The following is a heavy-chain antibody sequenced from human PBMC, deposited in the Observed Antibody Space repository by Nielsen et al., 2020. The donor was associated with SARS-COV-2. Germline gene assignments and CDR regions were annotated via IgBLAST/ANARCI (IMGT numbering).Heavy chain of an antibody. Sequence: ESLKISCTVSGGSISPYYWNWIRQPPGKGLEWIGYIYYSGSTYYNPSLKSRVTISVDTSKNQFSLKLSSVTAADTAVYYCASQRYYYDSSGYYYGAYYYYGMDVWGQGTTVTVSS. D-gene: IGHD3-22*01. J-gene: IGHJ6*02. CDR2: IYYSGST. CDR3: ASQRYYYDSSGYYYGAYYYYGMDV. CDR1: GGSISPYY. V-gene: IGHV4-59*04.